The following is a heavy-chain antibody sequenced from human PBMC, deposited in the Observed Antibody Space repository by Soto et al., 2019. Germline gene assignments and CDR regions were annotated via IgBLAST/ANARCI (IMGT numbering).Heavy chain of an antibody. Sequence: GASVKVSCKASGYTFTSYGISWVRQAPGQGLEWMGWISAYNGNTKYSQKFQGRVTITRDTSASTAYMELSSLRSEDTAVYYCARAWVVVTAPDYWGQGTLVTVSS. J-gene: IGHJ4*02. CDR3: ARAWVVVTAPDY. CDR2: ISAYNGNT. CDR1: GYTFTSYG. D-gene: IGHD2-21*02. V-gene: IGHV1-18*01.